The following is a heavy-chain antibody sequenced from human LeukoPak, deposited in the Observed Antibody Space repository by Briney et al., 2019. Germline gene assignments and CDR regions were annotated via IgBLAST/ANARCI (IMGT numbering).Heavy chain of an antibody. V-gene: IGHV4-34*01. CDR2: INHSGRT. J-gene: IGHJ6*02. Sequence: PSETLSLTCAVYGGSFSGYYWSWIRQPPGKGLEWIGEINHSGRTNYNPSLKSRVTISVDTSKNQFSLKLSSVTAADTAVYYCAVTPNYYYYYGMDVWGQGTTVTVSS. D-gene: IGHD2-15*01. CDR3: AVTPNYYYYYGMDV. CDR1: GGSFSGYY.